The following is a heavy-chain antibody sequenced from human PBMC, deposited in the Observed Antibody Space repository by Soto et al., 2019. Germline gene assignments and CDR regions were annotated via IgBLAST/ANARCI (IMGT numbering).Heavy chain of an antibody. J-gene: IGHJ4*02. V-gene: IGHV1-69*13. Sequence: SVKVSCKASGGTFSSYRINWVRQAPGQGLEWVGGIVPIYRTADYAQKFQGRVTITADESARTSYMELRSLKPQDTAVYYCVRDSGAKLSSSWGQGTLVTVSS. CDR2: IVPIYRTA. CDR1: GGTFSSYR. CDR3: VRDSGAKLSSS. D-gene: IGHD6-13*01.